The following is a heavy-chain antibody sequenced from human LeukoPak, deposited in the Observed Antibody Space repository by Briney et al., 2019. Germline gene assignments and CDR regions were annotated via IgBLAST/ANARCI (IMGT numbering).Heavy chain of an antibody. CDR1: GYTFTSYD. D-gene: IGHD4-23*01. V-gene: IGHV1-46*01. CDR3: ARDNSIHERGWWFDP. J-gene: IGHJ5*02. CDR2: INPRGTST. Sequence: ASVKVSCKASGYTFTSYDINWVRQATGQGLEWMGLINPRGTSTIYAEKFQGRIIMTRDMSTTTDYMELSSLKSDDTAVYYCARDNSIHERGWWFDPRGQGTLVTVSS.